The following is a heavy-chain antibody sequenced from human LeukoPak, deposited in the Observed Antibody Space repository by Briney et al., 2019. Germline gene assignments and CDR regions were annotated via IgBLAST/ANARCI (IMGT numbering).Heavy chain of an antibody. J-gene: IGHJ5*02. V-gene: IGHV3-48*04. CDR3: ARATIYGDYPPYDWFDP. CDR1: GFSFSSYR. Sequence: GGSLRLSCAASGFSFSSYRMTWVRQAPGKGLEWVSYISRTSTTIYYADSVKGRFTISRDNAKNSLYLQMNSLRAEDTAVYYCARATIYGDYPPYDWFDPWGQGTLVTVSS. CDR2: ISRTSTTI. D-gene: IGHD4-17*01.